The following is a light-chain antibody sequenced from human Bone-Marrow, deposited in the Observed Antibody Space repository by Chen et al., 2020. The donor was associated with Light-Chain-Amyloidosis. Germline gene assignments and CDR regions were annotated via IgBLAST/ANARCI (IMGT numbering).Light chain of an antibody. J-gene: IGKJ4*01. CDR3: QQYGTSPLA. CDR2: GSS. CDR1: QTISSNY. V-gene: IGKV3-20*01. Sequence: EIVLTQSPGTLSLSPGEGTNLSCRASQTISSNYLTWYQQKFGQAPRLLIYGSSSRATGIPDMFTGSRSGTDFTLTINRLAPEDFAMYYCQQYGTSPLAFGGGTKVESK.